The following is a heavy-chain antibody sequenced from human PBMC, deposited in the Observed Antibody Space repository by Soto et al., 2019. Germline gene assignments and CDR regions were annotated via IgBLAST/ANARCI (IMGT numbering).Heavy chain of an antibody. J-gene: IGHJ4*02. CDR3: AKDKYDIGWFGLLGY. D-gene: IGHD3-10*01. CDR2: VSDTGGST. CDR1: GFIFSSYT. Sequence: EVQLLESGGGLVQPGGSLRLSCAASGFIFSSYTMSWVRQAPGKGLEWVSGVSDTGGSTYYADSVKGRFTISRDNSKNTLYLQMNSLRAEDTALYYCAKDKYDIGWFGLLGYWGAGTLVTVSS. V-gene: IGHV3-23*01.